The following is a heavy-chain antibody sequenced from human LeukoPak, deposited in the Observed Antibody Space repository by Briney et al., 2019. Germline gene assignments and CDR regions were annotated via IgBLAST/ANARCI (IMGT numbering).Heavy chain of an antibody. D-gene: IGHD2-2*02. J-gene: IGHJ6*03. V-gene: IGHV4-61*02. CDR1: GGSISTRSYY. CDR3: ARAGIVVVPAAIKDPYYYYYYMDV. Sequence: SETLALTCTVSGGSISTRSYYWSWIRQPAGKGLEWIGRIYTSGSTNYNPSLKSRVTMSVDTSKNQFSLKLSSVTAAGPAVYYCARAGIVVVPAAIKDPYYYYYYMDVWGKGTTVTVSS. CDR2: IYTSGST.